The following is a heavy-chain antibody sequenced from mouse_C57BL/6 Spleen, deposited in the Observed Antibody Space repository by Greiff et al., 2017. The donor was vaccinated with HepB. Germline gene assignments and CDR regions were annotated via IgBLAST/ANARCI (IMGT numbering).Heavy chain of an antibody. CDR2: ISYDGSN. J-gene: IGHJ4*01. Sequence: DVKLQESGPGLVKPSQSLSLTCSVTGYSITSGYYWNWIRQFPGNKLEWMGYISYDGSNNYNPSLKNRISITRDTSKNQFFLKLNSVTTEDTATYYCARVGITTAWGQGTSVTVSS. D-gene: IGHD1-1*01. CDR3: ARVGITTA. CDR1: GYSITSGYY. V-gene: IGHV3-6*01.